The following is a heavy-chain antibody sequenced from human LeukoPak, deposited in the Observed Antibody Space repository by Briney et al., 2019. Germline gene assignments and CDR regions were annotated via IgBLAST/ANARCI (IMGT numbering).Heavy chain of an antibody. CDR2: IYYSGST. CDR1: GGSISSYY. Sequence: SETLSLTCTVFGGSISSYYWSWIRQPPGKGLEWIGYIYYSGSTDYNPSLKSRVTISVDTSKNQFSLKLSSVTAADTAIYYCASNNVPGYSSGWPIDYWGQGTLVTVSS. J-gene: IGHJ4*02. D-gene: IGHD6-19*01. V-gene: IGHV4-59*01. CDR3: ASNNVPGYSSGWPIDY.